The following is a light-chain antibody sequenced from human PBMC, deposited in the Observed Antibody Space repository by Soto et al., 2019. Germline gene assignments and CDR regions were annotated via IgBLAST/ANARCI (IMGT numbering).Light chain of an antibody. CDR1: SSDVGGYNY. Sequence: QPVLTQPASVSGSPGQSITISCTGTSSDVGGYNYVSWYQQHPGKAPKLMIYEVSNRPSGVSNRFSGSKSGNTASLTISGLQAEDEADSYCSSYTSSSIVVFGGETKLTVL. CDR2: EVS. J-gene: IGLJ2*01. V-gene: IGLV2-14*01. CDR3: SSYTSSSIVV.